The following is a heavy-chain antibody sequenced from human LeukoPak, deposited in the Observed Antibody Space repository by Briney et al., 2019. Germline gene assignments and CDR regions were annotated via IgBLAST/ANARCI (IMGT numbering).Heavy chain of an antibody. J-gene: IGHJ4*02. Sequence: GGSLRLSCAASGFTLSSYSVNWVRQAPGKGLEWVSSISSSSSYRYYADSVKGRFTISRDNAKNSLYLQMNSLRAEDTAVYYCARDKGSIVGATPGYWGQGTLVTVSS. CDR3: ARDKGSIVGATPGY. CDR1: GFTLSSYS. CDR2: ISSSSSYR. D-gene: IGHD1-26*01. V-gene: IGHV3-21*01.